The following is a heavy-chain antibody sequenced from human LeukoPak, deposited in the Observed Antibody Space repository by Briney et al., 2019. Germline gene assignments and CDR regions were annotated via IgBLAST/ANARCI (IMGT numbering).Heavy chain of an antibody. Sequence: SGTLSLTCAVSGASISSNNWWWSWVRQPPGKGLEWIGEIYHSGSTNYNPSLKSRVTISVDTSKNQFSLKLSSVTAADTAVYYCARGPGYCSGGSCYSGHSFDYWGQGTLVTVSS. V-gene: IGHV4-4*02. D-gene: IGHD2-15*01. CDR3: ARGPGYCSGGSCYSGHSFDY. CDR2: IYHSGST. CDR1: GASISSNNW. J-gene: IGHJ4*02.